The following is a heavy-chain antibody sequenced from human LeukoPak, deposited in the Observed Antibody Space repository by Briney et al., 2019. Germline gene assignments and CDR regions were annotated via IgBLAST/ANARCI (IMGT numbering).Heavy chain of an antibody. V-gene: IGHV1-69*04. CDR3: AKEAEDLGILTGFYNVDWFDP. J-gene: IGHJ5*02. CDR2: IIPILGIA. D-gene: IGHD3-9*01. Sequence: ASVKVSCKASGGTFSSYAISWVRQAPGQGLEWMGRIIPILGIANYAQKFQGRVTITADKSTSTAYMELSSLRSEDTAVYYCAKEAEDLGILTGFYNVDWFDPWGQGTLVTVSS. CDR1: GGTFSSYA.